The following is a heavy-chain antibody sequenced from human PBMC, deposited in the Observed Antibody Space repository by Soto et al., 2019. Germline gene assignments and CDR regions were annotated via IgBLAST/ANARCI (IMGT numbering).Heavy chain of an antibody. CDR2: INAGNGNT. CDR1: GYTFTGYA. CDR3: ARAGEVAAVFAY. D-gene: IGHD1-26*01. J-gene: IGHJ4*02. Sequence: GASVKVSCKASGYTFTGYAMHWVRQAPGQRLEWMGWINAGNGNTKYSQKFQGRVTITRDTSASTAYMELSSLRSEDTAVYYCARAGEVAAVFAYWGRGTGVPVSS. V-gene: IGHV1-3*01.